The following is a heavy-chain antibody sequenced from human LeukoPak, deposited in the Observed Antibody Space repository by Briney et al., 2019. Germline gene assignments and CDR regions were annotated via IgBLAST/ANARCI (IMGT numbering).Heavy chain of an antibody. J-gene: IGHJ4*02. CDR3: ARVGCSGGSCLDY. D-gene: IGHD2-15*01. CDR1: GGSISSGGYY. CDR2: IYYSGST. V-gene: IGHV4-61*08. Sequence: PSETLSLTCTVSGGSISSGGYYWSWIRQPPGKGLEWIGYIYYSGSTNYNPSLKSRVTISVDTSKNQFSLKLSSVTAADTAVYYCARVGCSGGSCLDYWGQGTLVTVSS.